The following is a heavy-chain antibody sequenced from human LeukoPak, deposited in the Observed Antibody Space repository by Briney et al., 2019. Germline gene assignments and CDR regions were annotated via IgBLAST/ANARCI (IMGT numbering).Heavy chain of an antibody. J-gene: IGHJ5*01. Sequence: GGSLRLSCATSGFRFSSYWMHWVRQAPGKGLVRVSRINSDGSVTTFADSVKGRFTISRDNAMDTVYLQMDSLTVEDTAVYFCARSSHYTIPFDSWGQGMLVTVSS. V-gene: IGHV3-74*01. CDR1: GFRFSSYW. D-gene: IGHD2-2*02. CDR2: INSDGSVT. CDR3: ARSSHYTIPFDS.